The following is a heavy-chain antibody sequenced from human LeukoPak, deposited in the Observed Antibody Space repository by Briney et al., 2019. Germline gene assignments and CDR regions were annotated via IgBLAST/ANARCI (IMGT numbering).Heavy chain of an antibody. D-gene: IGHD6-13*01. V-gene: IGHV3-21*01. Sequence: PGGSLRLSCAASGFTFSSYSMNWVAQAPGKGLEGVSSISSSSSYIYYADSGKGRFTISRDNATNSLYLQMNSLRAEDRAVYYCARDQAAGSYFDSWGQGNLVTVSS. J-gene: IGHJ4*02. CDR1: GFTFSSYS. CDR3: ARDQAAGSYFDS. CDR2: ISSSSSYI.